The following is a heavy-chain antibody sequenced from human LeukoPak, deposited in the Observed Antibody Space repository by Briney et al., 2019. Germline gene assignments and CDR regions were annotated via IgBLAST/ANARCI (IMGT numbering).Heavy chain of an antibody. V-gene: IGHV1-46*01. Sequence: GASVKVSCKASGYTFINNWMHWVRQAPGQGLEWIGLINPTGTGTLYAQKFQGRVTMTRDMSTSTDYMELSSLRSEDTAVYYCARVGYDSLTFFDYWGQGTLVTVSS. CDR3: ARVGYDSLTFFDY. CDR1: GYTFINNW. J-gene: IGHJ4*02. CDR2: INPTGTGT. D-gene: IGHD3-9*01.